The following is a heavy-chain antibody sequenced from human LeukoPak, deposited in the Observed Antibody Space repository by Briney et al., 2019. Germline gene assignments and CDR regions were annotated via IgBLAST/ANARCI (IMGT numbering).Heavy chain of an antibody. CDR1: GFTFGDYA. CDR3: TRDAYYDILTGYPKGGVDY. Sequence: PGRALRLSCTASGFTFGDYAMSSFRQAPGKGLEWVGFIRSKAYGGTTEYAPSVKDRLTISREDSKSIAYLQMNSLKTEDTAVYYCTRDAYYDILTGYPKGGVDYWGQGTLVTVSS. D-gene: IGHD3-9*01. CDR2: IRSKAYGGTT. J-gene: IGHJ4*02. V-gene: IGHV3-49*03.